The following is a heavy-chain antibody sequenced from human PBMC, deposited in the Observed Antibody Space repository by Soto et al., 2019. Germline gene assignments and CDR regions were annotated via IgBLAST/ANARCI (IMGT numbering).Heavy chain of an antibody. J-gene: IGHJ3*02. Sequence: EVQLVESGGGLVQPGGSLRLSCAASGFTFSSYSMNWVRQAPGKGLEWVSDISSSSSTIYYADTVKGRFTISRDNAKNSLYLQMNSLRDADTAVYYCARDHGIAVAEGAFDIWGQGTMVTVSS. V-gene: IGHV3-48*02. CDR3: ARDHGIAVAEGAFDI. D-gene: IGHD6-19*01. CDR1: GFTFSSYS. CDR2: ISSSSSTI.